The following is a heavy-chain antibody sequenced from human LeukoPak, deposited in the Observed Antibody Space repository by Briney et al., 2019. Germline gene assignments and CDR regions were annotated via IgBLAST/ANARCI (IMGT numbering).Heavy chain of an antibody. V-gene: IGHV3-30*18. CDR3: AKDLGSGWYSRQIDI. CDR2: ISYDGSNK. J-gene: IGHJ3*02. Sequence: GGSLRLSCAASGFTFSSYGMHWVRQAPGKGLEWVAVISYDGSNKYYADSVKGRFTISRDNSKNTLYLQMNSLRAEDTAVYYCAKDLGSGWYSRQIDIWGQGTMVTVSS. CDR1: GFTFSSYG. D-gene: IGHD6-19*01.